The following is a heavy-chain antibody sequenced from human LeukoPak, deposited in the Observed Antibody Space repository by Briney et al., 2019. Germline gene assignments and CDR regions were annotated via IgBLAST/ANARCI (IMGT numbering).Heavy chain of an antibody. D-gene: IGHD3-22*01. Sequence: PSETLSLSCNVSGVSINIYYWSWLRQTPGKGLEWIGRSHGSGSTNYNPSLKNRVTISIDKSKKSLSLRLTSVTAADTALYFCARDGDYDSGVFDVWGQGTLVTVSS. J-gene: IGHJ4*02. CDR1: GVSINIYY. CDR2: SHGSGST. V-gene: IGHV4-4*07. CDR3: ARDGDYDSGVFDV.